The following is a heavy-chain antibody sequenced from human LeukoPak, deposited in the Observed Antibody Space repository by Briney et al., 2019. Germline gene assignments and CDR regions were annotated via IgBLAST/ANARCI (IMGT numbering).Heavy chain of an antibody. V-gene: IGHV1-18*01. CDR1: GYTFTTNG. CDR2: ISAYNGNT. CDR3: ARVSSSDWYIDS. D-gene: IGHD6-19*01. J-gene: IGHJ5*01. Sequence: GASVKVSCKASGYTFTTNGISWVRQAPGQGLEWMGWISAYNGNTNYAQKFQGRVTMTTDTSTTTAYMELRSLRSDDTAIFYCARVSSSDWYIDSWGQGTLVTVSS.